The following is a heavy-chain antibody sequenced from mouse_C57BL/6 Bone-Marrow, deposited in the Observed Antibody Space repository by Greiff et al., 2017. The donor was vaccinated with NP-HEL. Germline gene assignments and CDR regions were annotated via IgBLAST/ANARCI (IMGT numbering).Heavy chain of an antibody. V-gene: IGHV1-69*01. J-gene: IGHJ2*01. CDR2: IDPSASYT. D-gene: IGHD1-1*01. CDR1: GYTFTSYW. CDR3: ARGDYYGSPYYFDY. Sequence: VQLQQPGAELVLPGASVKLSCKASGYTFTSYWMHWVKQRPGQGLEWIGEIDPSASYTNYNQKFKGKSPLTVDKSSSTAYLQLSSLTCEDYAVYYCARGDYYGSPYYFDYWGQGTTLTVSS.